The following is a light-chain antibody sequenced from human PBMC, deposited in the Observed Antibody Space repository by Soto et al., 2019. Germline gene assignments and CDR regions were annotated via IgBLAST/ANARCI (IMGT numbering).Light chain of an antibody. Sequence: AIRMTHSPSSLSASTGDRVTITCRARQSISSYLAWYQQKPGKAPNLLIYAASSLQTGVPSRFSGSGSGTDFTLTISSLQSEDSAVYYCQQYNTWPWTFGQGTKVDIK. V-gene: IGKV1-8*01. CDR3: QQYNTWPWT. J-gene: IGKJ1*01. CDR1: QSISSY. CDR2: AAS.